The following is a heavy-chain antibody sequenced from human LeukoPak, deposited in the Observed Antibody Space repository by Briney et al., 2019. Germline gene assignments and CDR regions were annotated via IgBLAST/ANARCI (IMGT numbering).Heavy chain of an antibody. Sequence: SETLSLTCTASGGPISSSYCSWIRQPAGKGLEWIGRIYTTGSTDSTDFNPSLKSRVTMSVDTSKNQFSLKLGSVTAADTAVYYCAGFGAGSYYWGQGTLVTVSS. J-gene: IGHJ4*02. CDR1: GGPISSSY. CDR3: AGFGAGSYY. D-gene: IGHD3-10*01. V-gene: IGHV4-4*07. CDR2: IYTTGSTDST.